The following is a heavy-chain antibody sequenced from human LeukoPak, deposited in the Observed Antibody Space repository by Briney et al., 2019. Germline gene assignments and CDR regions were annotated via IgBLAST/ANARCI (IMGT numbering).Heavy chain of an antibody. D-gene: IGHD4-17*01. CDR2: IYYSGST. CDR1: GGSISSSSYY. Sequence: PSETLSLTCTVSGGSISSSSYYWGWIRQPPGKGLEWIGSIYYSGSTYYNPSLKSRVTISVDTSKNQFSLKLSSVTAADTAVYYCASYTVTTGGALDYWGQGTLVTVSS. V-gene: IGHV4-39*01. J-gene: IGHJ4*02. CDR3: ASYTVTTGGALDY.